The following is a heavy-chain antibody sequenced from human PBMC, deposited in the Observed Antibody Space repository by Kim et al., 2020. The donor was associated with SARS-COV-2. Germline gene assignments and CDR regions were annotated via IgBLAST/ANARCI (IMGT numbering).Heavy chain of an antibody. J-gene: IGHJ3*02. Sequence: GGSLRLSCAASGFTFGSYSLNWVRQAPGKGLEWVSYIRSSGSTKHYADAGKGRFTISRDNAKKSLYLQMNSLRAEDTAVYYCARDYYGPGSLDAFDIWGQGTMVTVSS. CDR1: GFTFGSYS. V-gene: IGHV3-48*04. CDR3: ARDYYGPGSLDAFDI. D-gene: IGHD3-10*01. CDR2: IRSSGSTK.